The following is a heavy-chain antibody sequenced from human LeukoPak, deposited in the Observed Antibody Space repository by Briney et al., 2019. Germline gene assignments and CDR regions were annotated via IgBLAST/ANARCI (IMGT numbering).Heavy chain of an antibody. Sequence: PGRCLRLSCVASGFTFGSYAMSWVRQAPGHGLECVSATSGSIVYTSYADSVKGRFTISRDNSKNTVYLQTNSLRADDTALYYCAKDPQENRSSWFIRYFDSWGQGSLVTVSS. V-gene: IGHV3-23*01. CDR1: GFTFGSYA. CDR2: TSGSIVYT. D-gene: IGHD6-13*01. CDR3: AKDPQENRSSWFIRYFDS. J-gene: IGHJ4*02.